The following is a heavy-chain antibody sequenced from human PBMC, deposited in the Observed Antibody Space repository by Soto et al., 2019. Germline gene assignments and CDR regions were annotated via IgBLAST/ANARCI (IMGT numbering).Heavy chain of an antibody. D-gene: IGHD2-21*02. CDR2: ISYSGST. J-gene: IGHJ3*02. Sequence: QVQLQESGPGLVKPSETLSLTCTVSGGSISSYYWNWIRQPPGRGLAWIGYISYSGSTSYNPSLQSRVTISVDTSKNQFSLNLSAVTAADTAVYYCATDGGLSCGGDCRVDGFDIWGQGTMVTVSS. V-gene: IGHV4-59*01. CDR1: GGSISSYY. CDR3: ATDGGLSCGGDCRVDGFDI.